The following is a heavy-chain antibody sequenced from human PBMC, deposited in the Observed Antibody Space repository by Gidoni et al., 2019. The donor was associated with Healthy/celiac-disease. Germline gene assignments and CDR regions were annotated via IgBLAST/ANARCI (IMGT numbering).Heavy chain of an antibody. D-gene: IGHD6-19*01. J-gene: IGHJ6*03. CDR3: ASGAVAGAGYYYMDV. CDR2: INAGNGNT. V-gene: IGHV1-3*01. Sequence: QVQLVQSGAEVKKPGASVKVSCKASGYTFTSYAMHWVRQAPGQRLEWMGWINAGNGNTKYSQKFQGRVTITRDTSASTAYMELSSLRSEDTAVYYCASGAVAGAGYYYMDVWGKGTTVTVSS. CDR1: GYTFTSYA.